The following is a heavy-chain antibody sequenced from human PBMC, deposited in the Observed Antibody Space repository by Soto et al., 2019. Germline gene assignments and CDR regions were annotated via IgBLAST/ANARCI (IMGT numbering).Heavy chain of an antibody. CDR2: INHSGSS. CDR3: ARMAGPWYFDL. V-gene: IGHV4-34*01. J-gene: IGHJ2*01. Sequence: SETLSLTCAVHGGSFSGFYWTWIRQPPGKGLEWIGEINHSGSSNYNPPLKSRVTMSLDTSRNQFSLSLNSVTAADTAVYYCARMAGPWYFDLWGRGTLVTVS. CDR1: GGSFSGFY.